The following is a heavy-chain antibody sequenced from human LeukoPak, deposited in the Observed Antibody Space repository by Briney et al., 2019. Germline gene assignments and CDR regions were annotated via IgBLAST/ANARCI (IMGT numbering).Heavy chain of an antibody. CDR2: ISYDGSNK. J-gene: IGHJ5*02. CDR3: ARASYSSGWYSSFDP. CDR1: GFTFSSYA. V-gene: IGHV3-30*04. D-gene: IGHD6-19*01. Sequence: GGSLRLSCAASGFTFSSYAMHWVRQAPGKGLEWVAVISYDGSNKYYADSVKGRFTISRDNSKNTLYLQMNSLRAEDTAVYYCARASYSSGWYSSFDPWGQGTLVTVSS.